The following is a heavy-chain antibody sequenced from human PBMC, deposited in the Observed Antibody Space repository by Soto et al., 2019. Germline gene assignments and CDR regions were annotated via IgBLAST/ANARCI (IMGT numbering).Heavy chain of an antibody. D-gene: IGHD6-6*01. J-gene: IGHJ4*02. V-gene: IGHV1-69*06. CDR3: ARTDSKSSYY. CDR1: GGTFSSYA. Sequence: ASVKVSCKASGGTFSSYAISWVRQAPGQGLEWMGGIIPIFGTANYAQKFQGRVTITADKSTSAAYMELTSLRSEDTAVYYCARTDSKSSYYWGQGTLVTVSS. CDR2: IIPIFGTA.